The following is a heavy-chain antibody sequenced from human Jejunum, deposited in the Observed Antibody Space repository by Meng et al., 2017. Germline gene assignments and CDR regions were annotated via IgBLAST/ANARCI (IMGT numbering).Heavy chain of an antibody. CDR3: AREMPPEVIQLHYYYGMDV. V-gene: IGHV3-48*03. CDR1: GFTFSSYE. J-gene: IGHJ6*02. Sequence: GESLKISCAAPGFTFSSYEMNWVRQAPAKGLEWVSYISSSGSTIYYADSVKGRFTISRDNAKNSLYLQMNSLRAEDTAVYYCAREMPPEVIQLHYYYGMDVWGQGTTVTVSS. CDR2: ISSSGSTI. D-gene: IGHD5-18*01.